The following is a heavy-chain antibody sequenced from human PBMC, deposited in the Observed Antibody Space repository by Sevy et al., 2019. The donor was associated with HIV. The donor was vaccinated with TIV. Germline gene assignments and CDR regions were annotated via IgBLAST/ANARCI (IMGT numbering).Heavy chain of an antibody. D-gene: IGHD3-16*01. J-gene: IGHJ4*02. CDR2: IKQDGSEK. CDR1: GFTFTTYW. CDR3: XXXLYNALD. V-gene: IGHV3-7*01. Sequence: GGSLRLSCAASGFTFTTYWMTWVRQAPGKGLEWVANIKQDGSEKYYVDSVKGRFTISRDNAKNSVYLQMNSLRVEDXXXXXXXXXLYNALDWGQGTLVTVSS.